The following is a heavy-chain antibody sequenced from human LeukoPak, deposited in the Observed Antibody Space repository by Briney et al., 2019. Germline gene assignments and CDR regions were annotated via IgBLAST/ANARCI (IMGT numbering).Heavy chain of an antibody. Sequence: SETLSLTCNVSGGSINIYYWNWIRQPPGKGLEWIGYIYETGSTNYNPSLKSRVTISLDMSKNHFSLKLSSVTAADTAVYYCARDSPFSRDNYYGMDVWGQGTTVTVSS. CDR2: IYETGST. D-gene: IGHD3-16*01. J-gene: IGHJ6*02. CDR3: ARDSPFSRDNYYGMDV. V-gene: IGHV4-59*01. CDR1: GGSINIYY.